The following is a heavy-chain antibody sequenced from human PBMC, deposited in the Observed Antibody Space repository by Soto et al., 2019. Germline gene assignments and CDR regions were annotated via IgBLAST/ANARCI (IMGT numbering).Heavy chain of an antibody. Sequence: EVQLVESGGGLVQPGGSLRLSCAASGFTFSSFWMHWVRQAPGKGPVWVSGINSDGSSTNYADSVKGRFTISRDNAKNTLYLQMNSLRAEDTALYYCARPRRSDWARSFDPWGQGTLVTVSS. V-gene: IGHV3-74*01. J-gene: IGHJ5*02. CDR3: ARPRRSDWARSFDP. CDR2: INSDGSST. CDR1: GFTFSSFW. D-gene: IGHD2-21*02.